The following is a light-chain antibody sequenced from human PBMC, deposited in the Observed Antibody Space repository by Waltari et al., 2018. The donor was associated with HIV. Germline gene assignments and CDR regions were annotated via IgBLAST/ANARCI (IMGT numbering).Light chain of an antibody. J-gene: IGLJ2*01. V-gene: IGLV2-14*01. CDR1: SRDLVYDDS. Sequence: QSGMTPPASVSGSPGQSITISCTGSSRDLVYDDSFPWYQHHPGKAPKVIIFEVSTRPSGIPNRFSASKSDASASLAITGLQAADEGDYFCQSYDTSLSAWVFGGGTRLTVL. CDR3: QSYDTSLSAWV. CDR2: EVS.